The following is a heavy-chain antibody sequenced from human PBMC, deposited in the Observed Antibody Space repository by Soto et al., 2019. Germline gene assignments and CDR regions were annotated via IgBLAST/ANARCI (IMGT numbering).Heavy chain of an antibody. CDR2: VYYSGST. CDR3: AVWYTSSWCFDY. J-gene: IGHJ4*02. CDR1: GASISSYY. Sequence: SETLSLTCTVSGASISSYYWSWIRQPPGKGLEWIGYVYYSGSTNYNPSVKGRFTISRDNSKNTLYLQMNSLGAEDTAVYYCAVWYTSSWCFDYWRQGTLVTVSS. V-gene: IGHV4-59*12. D-gene: IGHD6-13*01.